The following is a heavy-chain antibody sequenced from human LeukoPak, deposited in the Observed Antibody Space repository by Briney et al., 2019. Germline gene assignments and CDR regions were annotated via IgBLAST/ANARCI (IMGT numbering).Heavy chain of an antibody. CDR2: ISAYNGNT. V-gene: IGHV1-18*01. Sequence: ASVKVSCKASGYTFTSYGISWVRQAPGQGLEWMGWISAYNGNTNYAQKLQGRVTMTTDTSTSTAYMELRSLRSDDTAVYYCARVGSMVRGVIIVEEDYWGQGTLVTVSS. J-gene: IGHJ4*02. CDR1: GYTFTSYG. D-gene: IGHD3-10*01. CDR3: ARVGSMVRGVIIVEEDY.